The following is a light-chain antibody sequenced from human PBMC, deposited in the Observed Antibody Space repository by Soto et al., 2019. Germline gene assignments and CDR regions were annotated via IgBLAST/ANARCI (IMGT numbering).Light chain of an antibody. Sequence: SVLTQPPSASGSPGQRVTISCSGSSSNIGSNTVNWYQQFPGTAPKLLIYGNDQRPSGVPDRFSGSKSGTSASLAISGLQSEDEADYYCAAWDDGFWVFGGGTKVTVL. CDR2: GND. V-gene: IGLV1-44*01. CDR3: AAWDDGFWV. J-gene: IGLJ3*02. CDR1: SSNIGSNT.